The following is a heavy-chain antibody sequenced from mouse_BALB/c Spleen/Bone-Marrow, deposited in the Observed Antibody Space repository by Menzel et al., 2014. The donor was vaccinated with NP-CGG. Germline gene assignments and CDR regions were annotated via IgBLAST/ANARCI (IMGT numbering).Heavy chain of an antibody. CDR2: ILPGSGGT. J-gene: IGHJ4*01. CDR3: ENAMDY. CDR1: GFTFSSYW. Sequence: VQLQQSGAELMKPGASVKISCKATGFTFSSYWIQWVKQRPGHGLEWIGEILPGSGGTNYNEKFKGKATFTADTSSITANMQLNSLTSRDSAVCYWENAMDYWGQGTSATVSS. V-gene: IGHV1-9*01.